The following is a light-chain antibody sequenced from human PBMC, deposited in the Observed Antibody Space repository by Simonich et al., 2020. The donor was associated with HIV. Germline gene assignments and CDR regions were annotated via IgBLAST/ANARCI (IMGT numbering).Light chain of an antibody. CDR2: DVS. J-gene: IGLJ3*02. CDR1: SSDVGGYNY. Sequence: QSALTQPASVSGSPGQSITISCTGTSSDVGGYNYVSWYQQHPGKAPKLLIYDVSNRPPGVSNRFSGSKSANTASLTISGLQAEDEADYYCTSYTSSSLWVFGGGTKLTVL. V-gene: IGLV2-14*03. CDR3: TSYTSSSLWV.